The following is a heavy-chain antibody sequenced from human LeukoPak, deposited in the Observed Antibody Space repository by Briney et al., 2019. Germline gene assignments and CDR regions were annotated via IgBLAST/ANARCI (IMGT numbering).Heavy chain of an antibody. J-gene: IGHJ3*02. Sequence: GESLKISCKGSGYSFTSYWIGWVRQMPGKGLEWMGIIYPGDSDTRYSPSFQGQVTVSADKSISTAYLQWSSLKASDTAMYYCARRAVKKSISSGTYAFDIWGQGTMVTVSS. CDR2: IYPGDSDT. CDR3: ARRAVKKSISSGTYAFDI. D-gene: IGHD3-10*01. CDR1: GYSFTSYW. V-gene: IGHV5-51*01.